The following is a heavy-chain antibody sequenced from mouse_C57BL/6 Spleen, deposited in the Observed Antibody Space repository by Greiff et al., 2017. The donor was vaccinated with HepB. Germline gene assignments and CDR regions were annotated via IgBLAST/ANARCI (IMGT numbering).Heavy chain of an antibody. Sequence: EVQLQESGGDLVKPGGSLKLSCAASGFTFSSYGMSWVRQTPDKRLEWVATISSGGSYTYYPDSVKGRFTISRDNAKNTLYLQMSSLKSEDTAMYYCARHREDYDGSSDDWYFDVWGTGTTVTVSS. D-gene: IGHD1-1*01. V-gene: IGHV5-6*01. J-gene: IGHJ1*03. CDR3: ARHREDYDGSSDDWYFDV. CDR2: ISSGGSYT. CDR1: GFTFSSYG.